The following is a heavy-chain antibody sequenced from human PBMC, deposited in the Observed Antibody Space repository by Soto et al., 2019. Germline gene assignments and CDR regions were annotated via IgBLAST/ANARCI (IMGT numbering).Heavy chain of an antibody. D-gene: IGHD2-2*01. CDR3: ARFRQLLDVNWFDP. CDR2: IYYSGST. CDR1: GGSISSSSYY. J-gene: IGHJ5*02. V-gene: IGHV4-39*01. Sequence: QLQLQESGPGLVKPSETLSLTCTVSGGSISSSSYYWGWIRKPPGKGLEWIGSIYYSGSTYYNPSLKSRVTISVDTSKNQFSLKLSSVTAADTAVYYCARFRQLLDVNWFDPWGQGTLVTVSS.